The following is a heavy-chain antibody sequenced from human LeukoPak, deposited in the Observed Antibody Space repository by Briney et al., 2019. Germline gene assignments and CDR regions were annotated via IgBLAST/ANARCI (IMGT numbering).Heavy chain of an antibody. CDR1: GFTFDDYG. CDR3: ARDEGSGSYYNEVSPFYFDY. D-gene: IGHD3-10*01. V-gene: IGHV3-20*04. Sequence: GGSLRLSCAASGFTFDDYGMSWFRQAPGKGLEWVSGINWNGGSTGYADSVKGRFTISRDNAKNSLYLQMNSLRAEDTALYYCARDEGSGSYYNEVSPFYFDYWGQGTLVTVSS. CDR2: INWNGGST. J-gene: IGHJ4*02.